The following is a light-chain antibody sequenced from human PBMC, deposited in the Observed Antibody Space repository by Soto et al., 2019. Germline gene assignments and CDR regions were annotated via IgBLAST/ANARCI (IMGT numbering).Light chain of an antibody. CDR2: AAT. J-gene: IGKJ1*01. Sequence: DIQMTQSPSSLSASVGDRVTITCRASQNINSYLNWFQQKPGRAPNLLIYAATRLQSGVPSRYSGSGSGTDFTLTITSLQREDFATYYCQQSYTTPWTFGHGTKVDMK. CDR1: QNINSY. V-gene: IGKV1-39*01. CDR3: QQSYTTPWT.